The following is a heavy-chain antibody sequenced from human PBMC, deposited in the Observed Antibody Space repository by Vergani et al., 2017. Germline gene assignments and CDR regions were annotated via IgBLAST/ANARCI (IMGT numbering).Heavy chain of an antibody. J-gene: IGHJ6*02. CDR2: ISAYNGNT. Sequence: QVQLVQSGAEVKKPGASVKVSCKASGYTFTSYGISWVRQAPGQGLEWMGWISAYNGNTNYAQKHQGRVTMTTDTSTSTAYMELRSLRSDDTAVYYCAATVTTGNYYYGMDVWGQGTTVTVSS. CDR3: AATVTTGNYYYGMDV. CDR1: GYTFTSYG. D-gene: IGHD4-17*01. V-gene: IGHV1-18*01.